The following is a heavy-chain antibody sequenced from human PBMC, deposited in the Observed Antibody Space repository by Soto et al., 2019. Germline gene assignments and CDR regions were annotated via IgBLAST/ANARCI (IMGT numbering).Heavy chain of an antibody. D-gene: IGHD3-3*01. CDR1: GYGFTSYY. Sequence: GASVKVSCKASGYGFTSYYMHWVRQAPGQGLEWMGLINPTGGRTSYAQRFQGRVTMTRDTSISTAYMELSRLRSDDTAVYYCARWYYDFRSGYPLDYGMDVWGQGTTVTVSS. CDR2: INPTGGRT. CDR3: ARWYYDFRSGYPLDYGMDV. J-gene: IGHJ6*02. V-gene: IGHV1-2*02.